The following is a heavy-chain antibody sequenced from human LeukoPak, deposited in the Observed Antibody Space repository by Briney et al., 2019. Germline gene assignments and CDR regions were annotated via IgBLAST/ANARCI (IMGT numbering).Heavy chain of an antibody. D-gene: IGHD4-17*01. CDR2: IYQSGST. CDR3: ARVGFDYASQFDY. Sequence: SETLSLTCTVSGYSIRNGYNWGWIRLSPGRGLEWLGSIYQSGSTYDNPSLKSRVTLSIDTSKNQFSLKLSAVTAADTAVYYCARVGFDYASQFDYWGQGTLVTVSS. V-gene: IGHV4-38-2*02. CDR1: GYSIRNGYN. J-gene: IGHJ4*02.